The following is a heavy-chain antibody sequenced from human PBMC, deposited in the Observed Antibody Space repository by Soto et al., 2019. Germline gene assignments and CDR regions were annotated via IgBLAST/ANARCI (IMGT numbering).Heavy chain of an antibody. Sequence: ASVKVSCKASGYTFTSYGISWVRQAPGQGLEWMGWISAYNGNTNYAQKLQGRVTMTTDTSTITAYMELRSLRSDDTAVYYCARVKRYNWNYPDAFDIWGQGTMVTVSS. CDR1: GYTFTSYG. D-gene: IGHD1-7*01. CDR2: ISAYNGNT. CDR3: ARVKRYNWNYPDAFDI. V-gene: IGHV1-18*01. J-gene: IGHJ3*02.